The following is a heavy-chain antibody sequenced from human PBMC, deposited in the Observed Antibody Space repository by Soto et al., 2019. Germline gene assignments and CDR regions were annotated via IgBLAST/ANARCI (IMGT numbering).Heavy chain of an antibody. CDR2: ISWDGLAQ. CDR3: AKETIQVGGPNYFDY. D-gene: IGHD1-1*01. Sequence: VQLLESGGGVVQPGRSLRLLCEASGFTFSRYGMHWVRQAPGMGLEWVAVISWDGLAQYYGDSVKGRFTISRDNSQSTLYLQMNSLRTEDTAIYYCAKETIQVGGPNYFDYWGQGVLVTVSS. V-gene: IGHV3-30*18. CDR1: GFTFSRYG. J-gene: IGHJ4*02.